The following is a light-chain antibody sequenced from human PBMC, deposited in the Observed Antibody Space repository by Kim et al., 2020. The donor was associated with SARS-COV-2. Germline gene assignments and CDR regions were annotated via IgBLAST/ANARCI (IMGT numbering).Light chain of an antibody. V-gene: IGKV1-5*01. Sequence: DIQMTQSPSSLSASVGDRVTITCRASENISSWLAWYQQKPGRAPSLLIYPASTLESGVPSRFSGTGSGTEFSLSITSLQPDDFATYYCQQCSRFPYTFGQGTKLEI. CDR1: ENISSW. CDR2: PAS. J-gene: IGKJ2*01. CDR3: QQCSRFPYT.